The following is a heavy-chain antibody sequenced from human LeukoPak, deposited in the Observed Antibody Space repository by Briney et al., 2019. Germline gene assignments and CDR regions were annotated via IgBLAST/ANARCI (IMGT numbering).Heavy chain of an antibody. CDR3: AKLGYCSSTSCSGAYYFDY. V-gene: IGHV3-30*04. D-gene: IGHD2-2*01. CDR1: GFTFSSYA. Sequence: GRSLRLSCAASGFTFSSYAMHWVRQAPGKGLEWVAVISYGGSNKYYADSVKGRFTISRDNSKNTLYLQMNSLRAEDTAVYYCAKLGYCSSTSCSGAYYFDYWGQGTLVTVSS. CDR2: ISYGGSNK. J-gene: IGHJ4*02.